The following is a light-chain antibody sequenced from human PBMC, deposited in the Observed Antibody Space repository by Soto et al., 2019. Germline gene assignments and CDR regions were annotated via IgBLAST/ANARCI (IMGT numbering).Light chain of an antibody. CDR1: ESVSSN. Sequence: VMTQSPATLSVSPGERATLSCRASESVSSNLAWYQQRPGQAPRLPIYGASTRATDTPVRFRGSGSGTEFTLTISSLQSEDFAVYYCQQYNNWPPSIIFGQGTRLEIK. V-gene: IGKV3-15*01. CDR3: QQYNNWPPSII. CDR2: GAS. J-gene: IGKJ5*01.